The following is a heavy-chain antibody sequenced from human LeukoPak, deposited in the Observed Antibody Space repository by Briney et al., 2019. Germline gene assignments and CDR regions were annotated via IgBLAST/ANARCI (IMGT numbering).Heavy chain of an antibody. CDR2: MNPNSGNT. J-gene: IGHJ5*02. V-gene: IGHV1-8*02. D-gene: IGHD4-23*01. Sequence: GASVKVSCKASGYTFTSYDINWVRQATGQGLEWMGWMNPNSGNTGYAQKFQGRVTMTRDTSISTAYMELSRLRSDDTAVYYCARRVPTVARSTNNWFDPWGQGTLVTVSS. CDR1: GYTFTSYD. CDR3: ARRVPTVARSTNNWFDP.